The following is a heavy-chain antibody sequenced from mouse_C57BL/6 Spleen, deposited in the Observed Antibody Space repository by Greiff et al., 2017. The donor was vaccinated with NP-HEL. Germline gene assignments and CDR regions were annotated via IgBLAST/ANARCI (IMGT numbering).Heavy chain of an antibody. CDR2: ISSGSSTI. Sequence: EVKLVESGGGLVKPGGSLKLSCAASGFTFSDYGMHWVRQAPEKGLEWVAYISSGSSTIYYADTVKGRFTISRDNAKNTLFLQMTSLRSEDTAMYYCERDYDGLGGFEYWGQGTTLTVSS. CDR1: GFTFSDYG. V-gene: IGHV5-17*01. CDR3: ERDYDGLGGFEY. J-gene: IGHJ2*01. D-gene: IGHD2-3*01.